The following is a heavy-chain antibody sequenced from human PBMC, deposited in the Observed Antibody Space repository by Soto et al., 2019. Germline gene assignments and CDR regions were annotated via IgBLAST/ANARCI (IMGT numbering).Heavy chain of an antibody. V-gene: IGHV1-8*01. CDR3: ARGYYDYIWGSYRYLRWFDP. CDR1: GYTFTSYD. J-gene: IGHJ5*02. Sequence: QVQLVQSGAEVKKPGASVKVSCKASGYTFTSYDINWVRQATGQGLEWMGWMNPNSGNTGYAQKYQGRVTMTRNTSLRTAYMELSSLRSEDTAVYYCARGYYDYIWGSYRYLRWFDPWGQGTLVTVSS. CDR2: MNPNSGNT. D-gene: IGHD3-16*02.